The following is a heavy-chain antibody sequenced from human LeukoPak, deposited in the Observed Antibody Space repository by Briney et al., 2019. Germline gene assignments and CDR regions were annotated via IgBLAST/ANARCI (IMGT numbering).Heavy chain of an antibody. Sequence: SETLSLTCTVSGGPISSGGYYWSWIRQHPGKGLEWIGSIYYSGSTNYNPSLQGRVTISLDTSRNQFSLKLSSVTAADTAVYYCASGDNDPLFDYWGQGTLVTVSS. J-gene: IGHJ4*02. D-gene: IGHD1-1*01. V-gene: IGHV4-31*03. CDR1: GGPISSGGYY. CDR2: IYYSGST. CDR3: ASGDNDPLFDY.